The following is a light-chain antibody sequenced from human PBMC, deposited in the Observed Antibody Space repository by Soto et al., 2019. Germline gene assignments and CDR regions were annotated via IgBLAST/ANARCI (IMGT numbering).Light chain of an antibody. Sequence: EIVLTQSPGTLSLSPGERATLSCRASQSVTSNFLAWYQQKPGQAPRLLIYVASSRATGIPDRFSGSGSGTDFTLTISRLEPEDFAVYYCQQYSSSPRTFGQGTKVEIK. CDR2: VAS. CDR1: QSVTSNF. CDR3: QQYSSSPRT. J-gene: IGKJ1*01. V-gene: IGKV3-20*01.